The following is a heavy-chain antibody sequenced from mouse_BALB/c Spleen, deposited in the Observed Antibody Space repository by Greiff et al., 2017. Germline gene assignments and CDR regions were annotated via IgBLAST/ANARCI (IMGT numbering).Heavy chain of an antibody. D-gene: IGHD2-1*01. J-gene: IGHJ2*01. CDR2: INPSTGYT. CDR3: ERSDYGNYYIDY. V-gene: IGHV1-7*01. Sequence: VQLQQSGAELAKPGASVKMSCKASGYTFTSYWMHWVKQRPGQGLEWIGYINPSTGYTEYNQKFKDKATLTADKSSSTAYMQLSSLKSEDSAVYYCERSDYGNYYIDYWGKGTTLTVSA. CDR1: GYTFTSYW.